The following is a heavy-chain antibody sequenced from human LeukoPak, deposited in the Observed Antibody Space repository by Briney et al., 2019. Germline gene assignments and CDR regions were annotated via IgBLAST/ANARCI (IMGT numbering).Heavy chain of an antibody. CDR1: GGSISSYY. D-gene: IGHD3-22*01. V-gene: IGHV4-4*07. Sequence: SETLSLTCTGSGGSISSYYWSWIRQPAAKGLEWIGRIHTSGGTNYSPSLKSRVTMSGDTSKNQFSLKLSSVTAADTAFYYCARDYYYYDSSGYSIFDYWGQGTLVTVSS. CDR3: ARDYYYYDSSGYSIFDY. CDR2: IHTSGGT. J-gene: IGHJ4*02.